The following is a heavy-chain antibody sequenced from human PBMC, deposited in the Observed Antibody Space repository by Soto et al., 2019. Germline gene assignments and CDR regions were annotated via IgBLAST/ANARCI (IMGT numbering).Heavy chain of an antibody. CDR3: TADLGPAYSSNNWLDP. Sequence: EVQLVESGGDLVKPGGSLRLSCAASGFTFTHAWLHWVRQAPGKGLEMVARIKNNGGTTDYAPFVKGRFTISRDDSKDTVYRQMSSLRTDDTAIYYCTADLGPAYSSNNWLDPWGQGTLVTVSS. V-gene: IGHV3-15*07. CDR1: GFTFTHAW. CDR2: IKNNGGTT. D-gene: IGHD6-13*01. J-gene: IGHJ5*02.